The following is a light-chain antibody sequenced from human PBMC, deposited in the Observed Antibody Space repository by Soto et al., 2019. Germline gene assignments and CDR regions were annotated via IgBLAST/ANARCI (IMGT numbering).Light chain of an antibody. V-gene: IGKV1D-12*01. CDR1: QDISCW. CDR3: QQTNSFPPIA. J-gene: IGKJ4*01. CDR2: AAS. Sequence: DIQMTQSPSSVSASVGDRVTISCRASQDISCWLAWYQQKPGKAPNLLVYAASTLQSGVPSRFSGSGSGTDFTLIISSLQPEDFGTYYCQQTNSFPPIACGGGTKVDIK.